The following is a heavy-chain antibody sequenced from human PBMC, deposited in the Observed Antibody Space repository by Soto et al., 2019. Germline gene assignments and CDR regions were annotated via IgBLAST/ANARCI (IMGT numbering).Heavy chain of an antibody. V-gene: IGHV3-74*01. CDR2: IKGDGSSA. CDR3: ARVAFGAYDFDH. CDR1: GFTFSSYW. J-gene: IGHJ4*01. Sequence: EVQLVESGGGLVQPGGSLRLSCAASGFTFSSYWIHWVRQVPGKGLVWVSRIKGDGSSASYADSVKGRFTISRDNAKNTLYLQMNRLRAEGTAVFYCARVAFGAYDFDHWGHGTPVTVSS. D-gene: IGHD3-3*01.